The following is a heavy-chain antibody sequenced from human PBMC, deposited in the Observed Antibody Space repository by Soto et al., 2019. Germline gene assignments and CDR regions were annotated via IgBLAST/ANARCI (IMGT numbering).Heavy chain of an antibody. CDR1: GFTFSSYG. J-gene: IGHJ4*02. CDR3: AKGAYAVVAASYFDY. V-gene: IGHV3-30*18. CDR2: ISYDGNNK. D-gene: IGHD2-15*01. Sequence: QVQLVESGGGVVQPGRSLRLSCAASGFTFSSYGIHWVRQAPGKGLEWVAVISYDGNNKYYADSVKGRFTISRDNSKNTLYLQMNSLRAEDTAVYYCAKGAYAVVAASYFDYWGQGTLVTVSS.